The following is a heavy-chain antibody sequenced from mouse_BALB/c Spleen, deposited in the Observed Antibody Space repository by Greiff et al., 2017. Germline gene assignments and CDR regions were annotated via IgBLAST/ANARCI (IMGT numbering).Heavy chain of an antibody. CDR1: GFSLTSYG. J-gene: IGHJ4*01. CDR3: ARDRNYGDAMDY. CDR2: IWAGGST. V-gene: IGHV2-9*02. D-gene: IGHD1-1*02. Sequence: VQLQQSGPGLVAPSQCLSITCTASGFSLTSYGVHWVRQPPGKGLEWLGVIWAGGSTNYNSALMSRLSISKDNSKSQVFLKMNSLQTDDTAMYYCARDRNYGDAMDYWGQGTSVTVSS.